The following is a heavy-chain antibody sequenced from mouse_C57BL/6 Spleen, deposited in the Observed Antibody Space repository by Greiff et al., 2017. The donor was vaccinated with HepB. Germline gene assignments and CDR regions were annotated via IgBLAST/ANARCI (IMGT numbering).Heavy chain of an antibody. D-gene: IGHD4-1*01. Sequence: QVQLQQPGAELVMPGASVKLSCKASGYTFTSYWMHWVKQRPGQGLEWIGEIDPSDSYTNYNQKFKGKSTLSVGKSTSTGYMQLSGLTSEDSAVYYCAILTGAYWGQGTTLTVSS. CDR3: AILTGAY. V-gene: IGHV1-69*01. CDR2: IDPSDSYT. CDR1: GYTFTSYW. J-gene: IGHJ2*01.